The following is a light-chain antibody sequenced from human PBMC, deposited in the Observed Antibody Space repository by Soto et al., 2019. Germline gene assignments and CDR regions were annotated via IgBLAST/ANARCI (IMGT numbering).Light chain of an antibody. CDR1: QSISSW. CDR2: DAS. V-gene: IGKV1-5*01. CDR3: QQYTTYPWT. Sequence: DIQITHSPSTLTASXVDSVTITXXASQSISSWLAWYQQKPGRAPKVLIFDASSLESGVPSRFSGSGSATEFTLTISSLQPDDFATYYCQQYTTYPWTFGQGTKVDIK. J-gene: IGKJ1*01.